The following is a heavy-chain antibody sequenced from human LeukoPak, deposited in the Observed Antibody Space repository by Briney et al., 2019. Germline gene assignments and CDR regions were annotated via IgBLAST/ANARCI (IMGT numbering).Heavy chain of an antibody. CDR3: ARTRPYGDYVSYYYYGMDV. Sequence: GRSLRLSCAASGFTFSSYAMYWVRQAPGKGLEWVAVISYDGSNKYYADSVKGRFTISRDNSKNTLYLQMNSLRPEDTAVYYCARTRPYGDYVSYYYYGMDVWGQGTTVTVSS. V-gene: IGHV3-30-3*01. J-gene: IGHJ6*02. CDR1: GFTFSSYA. CDR2: ISYDGSNK. D-gene: IGHD4-17*01.